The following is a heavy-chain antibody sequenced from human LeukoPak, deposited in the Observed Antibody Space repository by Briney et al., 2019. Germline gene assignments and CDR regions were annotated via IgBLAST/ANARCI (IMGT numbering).Heavy chain of an antibody. J-gene: IGHJ4*02. CDR2: IYYSGST. Sequence: SETLSLTCTVSGGSISSYYWSWIRQPPGKGLEWIGYIYYSGSTNYNPSLKNRVTISVDTSKNQFSLKLSSVTAADTALYYCARGVVELDYWGQGTLVTVSS. CDR3: ARGVVELDY. D-gene: IGHD5-24*01. CDR1: GGSISSYY. V-gene: IGHV4-59*01.